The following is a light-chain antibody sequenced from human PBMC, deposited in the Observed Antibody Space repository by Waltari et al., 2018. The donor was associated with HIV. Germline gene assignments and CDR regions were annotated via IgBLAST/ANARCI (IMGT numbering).Light chain of an antibody. CDR3: QSYDSSLSGSYV. V-gene: IGLV1-40*01. J-gene: IGLJ1*01. Sequence: QSVLTQPPSVSGAPGQRVTISCTGSSSNIGAGYDVHWYQQLPGTAPKLLIYDNSKRPSGVPDRFSGSKSGTSASLAITGLQAEDEADYYCQSYDSSLSGSYVFGTGTKVTVL. CDR2: DNS. CDR1: SSNIGAGYD.